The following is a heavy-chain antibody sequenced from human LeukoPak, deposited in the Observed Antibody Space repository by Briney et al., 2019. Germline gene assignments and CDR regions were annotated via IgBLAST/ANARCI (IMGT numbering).Heavy chain of an antibody. J-gene: IGHJ4*02. CDR2: LYPGDSDT. CDR1: GYSFPNYW. D-gene: IGHD5-12*01. V-gene: IGHV5-51*01. CDR3: ASRLRERFDS. Sequence: GESLRISCKGSGYSFPNYWIGWVRQMPGKGLEWLGILYPGDSDTRYSPSFQGQVTISADKSISTAYLQWSSLKASDTAMYYCASRLRERFDSWGQGTLVTVSS.